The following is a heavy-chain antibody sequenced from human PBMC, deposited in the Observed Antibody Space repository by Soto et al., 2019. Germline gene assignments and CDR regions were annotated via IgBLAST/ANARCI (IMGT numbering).Heavy chain of an antibody. Sequence: PSETLSLTCTFSCSSMTKHFWRWVRQAPGKRLEWIGYIYNSGTAETADYNPSLNSRVTISLDTSTNQVSLQLSSVTSADTALYYCARDLKGTSAFEIWGQGTMVTVSS. CDR3: ARDLKGTSAFEI. CDR1: CSSMTKHF. CDR2: IYNSGTA. J-gene: IGHJ3*02. V-gene: IGHV4-59*11.